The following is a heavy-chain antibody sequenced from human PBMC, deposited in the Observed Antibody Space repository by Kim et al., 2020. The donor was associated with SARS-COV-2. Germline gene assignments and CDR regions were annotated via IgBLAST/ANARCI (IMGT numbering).Heavy chain of an antibody. D-gene: IGHD2-15*01. CDR3: ARKDCSGGSCAFDP. Sequence: GGSLRLSCAASGFTFSSYWMHWVRQAPGKGLMWVSRINGDGSDTAYADFVKGRFAISIDNAKNTLFLQMNSLRAEDTAVYYCARKDCSGGSCAFDPWGQGTLVTVSS. J-gene: IGHJ5*02. V-gene: IGHV3-74*01. CDR2: INGDGSDT. CDR1: GFTFSSYW.